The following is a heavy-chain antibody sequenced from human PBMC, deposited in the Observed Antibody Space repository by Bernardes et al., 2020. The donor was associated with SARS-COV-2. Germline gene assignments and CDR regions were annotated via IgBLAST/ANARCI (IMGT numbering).Heavy chain of an antibody. CDR2: IYYTGTT. V-gene: IGHV4-30-4*02. J-gene: IGHJ4*02. CDR3: ASVIVGYDYGSYFDH. CDR1: GDSISSVDYY. Sequence: SDTLSLTCTVSGDSISSVDYYWSWILQPPGKGLEWIAYIYYTGTTYYNPSLKNRITISLDTSRNQFSLKLRSVTAADTAIYYCASVIVGYDYGSYFDHWGQGNLVTVSS. D-gene: IGHD3-10*01.